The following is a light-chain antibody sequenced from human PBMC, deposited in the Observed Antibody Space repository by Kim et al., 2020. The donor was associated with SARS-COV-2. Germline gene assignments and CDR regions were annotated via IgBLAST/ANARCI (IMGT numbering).Light chain of an antibody. J-gene: IGKJ1*01. Sequence: DIEMTQSPASLSASLGEGATITCRASQVIGIYLAWYQQKPGQAPTLLIYGASTLHSGVPSRFSGSGSGTDFTLTISSLQSDDVAAYYCQQYDSAPLTFGQGTKLDIK. CDR1: QVIGIY. CDR3: QQYDSAPLT. CDR2: GAS. V-gene: IGKV1-27*01.